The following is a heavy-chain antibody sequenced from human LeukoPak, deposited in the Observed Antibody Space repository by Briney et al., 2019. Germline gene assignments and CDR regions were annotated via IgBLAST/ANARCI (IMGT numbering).Heavy chain of an antibody. J-gene: IGHJ4*02. CDR2: INEDGSTT. Sequence: GGSLRLSCAASGFTFSSNWMHWVRQAPGKGLVWASRINEDGSTTNYADSVKGRSTIFRDNAKNTLYLQMNSQRAEDTAVYYCVRDLGGRSGHWGQGTLVTVSS. D-gene: IGHD1-26*01. CDR1: GFTFSSNW. CDR3: VRDLGGRSGH. V-gene: IGHV3-74*01.